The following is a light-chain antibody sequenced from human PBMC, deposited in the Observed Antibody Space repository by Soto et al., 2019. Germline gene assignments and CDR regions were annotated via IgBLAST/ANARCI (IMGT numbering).Light chain of an antibody. Sequence: EVVMTQSPATLSVSPGERATLSCRASQSVSSSLAWYQQKPGQAPRLLIYGASTRATGIPARCSGSGSGTEFTLTISSLQSEDFAVYYCQQYNSWPPLTFGGGTKVEIK. J-gene: IGKJ4*01. V-gene: IGKV3-15*01. CDR2: GAS. CDR1: QSVSSS. CDR3: QQYNSWPPLT.